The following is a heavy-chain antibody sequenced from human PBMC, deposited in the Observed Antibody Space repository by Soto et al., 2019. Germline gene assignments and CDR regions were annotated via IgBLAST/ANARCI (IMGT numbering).Heavy chain of an antibody. V-gene: IGHV3-11*01. CDR2: ISSNSTAF. Sequence: NLLESGGGLVKPGGSLRLSCEASGFLFSHYYMSWIRQGPEKRLELVAYISSNSTAFYYADSVKGRFTISKDDAKKSVYLQMTSVTSDDTAIYYGATVDWSRTNTFATWGQGALVIVSA. J-gene: IGHJ5*02. D-gene: IGHD2-2*01. CDR1: GFLFSHYY. CDR3: ATVDWSRTNTFAT.